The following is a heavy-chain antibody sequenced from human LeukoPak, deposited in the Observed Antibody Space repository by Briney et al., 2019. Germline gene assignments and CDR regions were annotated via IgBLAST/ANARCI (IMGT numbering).Heavy chain of an antibody. CDR2: IRAYNGNT. J-gene: IGHJ5*02. CDR1: GYTFTSYG. D-gene: IGHD3-3*01. V-gene: IGHV1-18*01. Sequence: ASVKVSCKASGYTFTSYGTRWVRQSPGQGREWMGWIRAYNGNTNYAQKLQGRVTMTTATSTSTAYMELRSLRSGDTAVYYCAREYYDFWSGYYSWFDPWGQGTLVTVSS. CDR3: AREYYDFWSGYYSWFDP.